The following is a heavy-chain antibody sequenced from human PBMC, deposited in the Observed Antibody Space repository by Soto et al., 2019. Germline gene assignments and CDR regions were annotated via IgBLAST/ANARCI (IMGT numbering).Heavy chain of an antibody. CDR2: MYYSGST. J-gene: IGHJ5*02. V-gene: IGHV4-61*01. Sequence: KASETLSLTCTVSGGSVSSGSYYWSWIRQPPGKGLEWIGYMYYSGSTNYNPSLKSRVTISVDTSKNQFSLKLSSVTAADTAVYYCARGPQPYYYDSRNGFDPWGQGTLVTVSS. D-gene: IGHD3-22*01. CDR3: ARGPQPYYYDSRNGFDP. CDR1: GGSVSSGSYY.